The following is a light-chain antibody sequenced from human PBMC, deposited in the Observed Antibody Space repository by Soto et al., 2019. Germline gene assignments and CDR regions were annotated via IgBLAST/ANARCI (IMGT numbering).Light chain of an antibody. CDR3: QQHNTWPRT. J-gene: IGKJ1*01. CDR1: QSVSSSY. CDR2: GAS. Sequence: ESVLTQSPGTLSLSPGEKATLSCRASQSVSSSYLAWYQQKPGQAPRLLIYGASSRATGIPDRFSGSGSGTEFTLAISSLQSEDFAIYYCQQHNTWPRTFGQGTKVEIK. V-gene: IGKV3-20*01.